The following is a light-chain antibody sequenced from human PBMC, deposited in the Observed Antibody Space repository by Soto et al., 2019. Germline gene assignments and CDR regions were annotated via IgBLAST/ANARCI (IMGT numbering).Light chain of an antibody. CDR1: QSVSSN. V-gene: IGKV3-15*01. CDR3: QQYGSPIT. CDR2: GAS. J-gene: IGKJ5*01. Sequence: EIVMTQSPATLSVSPGERATLSCRASQSVSSNLAWYQQKPGQAPRLLIYGASTRATGIPDRFSGSGSGTDFTLTISRLEHEDFAVYYCQQYGSPITFGQGTRLEIK.